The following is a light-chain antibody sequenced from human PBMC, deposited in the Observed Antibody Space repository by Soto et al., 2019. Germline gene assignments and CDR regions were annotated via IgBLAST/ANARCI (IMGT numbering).Light chain of an antibody. CDR3: QQYNSYSGT. CDR2: DAS. J-gene: IGKJ5*01. Sequence: DIQMTQSPSTLSASVGDRVTITFRSSQSISSWLAWYQQKPGKAPKLLIYDASSLESGVPSRFSGSGSGTEFTLTISSLQPDDLTTYYCQQYNSYSGTFGQGTRLEIK. V-gene: IGKV1-5*01. CDR1: QSISSW.